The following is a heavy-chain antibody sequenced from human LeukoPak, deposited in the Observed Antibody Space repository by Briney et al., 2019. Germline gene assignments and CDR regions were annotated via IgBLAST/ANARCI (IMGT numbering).Heavy chain of an antibody. CDR1: GFTFSSYT. D-gene: IGHD2-15*01. J-gene: IGHJ3*02. V-gene: IGHV3-7*01. Sequence: GGSLRLSCAASGFTFSSYTMNWVRQAPGKGLEWVANIKQDGSEKYYVDSVKGRFTISRDNAKNSLYLQMNSLRAEDTAVYYCAREDIVVVVAAIDAFDIWGQGTMVTVSS. CDR3: AREDIVVVVAAIDAFDI. CDR2: IKQDGSEK.